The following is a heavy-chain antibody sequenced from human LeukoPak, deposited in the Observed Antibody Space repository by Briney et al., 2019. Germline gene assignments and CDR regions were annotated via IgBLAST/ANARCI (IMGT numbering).Heavy chain of an antibody. CDR3: ARRNAMDV. CDR2: ITFDGSNK. CDR1: GFTFGSYA. V-gene: IGHV3-30*04. Sequence: GGSLRLSCAASGFTFGSYALHWVRQAPGKGLEWVSVITFDGSNKYYADSVKGRFTISRDNPKNTLYLQMNSLRAEDTAVYYCARRNAMDVWGQGTTVIVFS. J-gene: IGHJ6*02.